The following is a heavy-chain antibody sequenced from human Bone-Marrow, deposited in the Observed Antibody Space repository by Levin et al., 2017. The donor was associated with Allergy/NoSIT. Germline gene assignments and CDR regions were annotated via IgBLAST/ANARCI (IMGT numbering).Heavy chain of an antibody. D-gene: IGHD6-19*01. CDR1: GFTFSRFA. J-gene: IGHJ4*02. CDR2: VNNGGNA. Sequence: SCAASGFTFSRFAISWVRQAPGRGLEWVASVNNGGNAYYGDSVKGRFTVSRDNFRNTLDLHMSSLRDEDTALYYCAKDHPSSGWPAFDSWGQGTLVTVSS. V-gene: IGHV3-23*01. CDR3: AKDHPSSGWPAFDS.